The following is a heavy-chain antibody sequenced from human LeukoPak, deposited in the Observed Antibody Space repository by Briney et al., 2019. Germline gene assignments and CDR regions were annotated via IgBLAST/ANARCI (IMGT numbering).Heavy chain of an antibody. V-gene: IGHV3-53*01. D-gene: IGHD6-19*01. CDR1: GFTVSTNY. Sequence: GSLRLSCAASGFTVSTNYMSWVRQAPGKGLECVSIIWSGGSTYYADSVKGRYTTSRDNSKNTLYLQMNTLRAEDTAVYYCARDRYSSGYSENWGQGTLVTVSS. CDR3: ARDRYSSGYSEN. J-gene: IGHJ4*02. CDR2: IWSGGST.